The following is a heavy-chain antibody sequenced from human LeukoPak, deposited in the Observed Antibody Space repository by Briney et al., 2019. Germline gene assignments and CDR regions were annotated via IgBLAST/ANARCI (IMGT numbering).Heavy chain of an antibody. CDR1: GFILDEYD. Sequence: GGSLRLFCAASGFILDEYDVHGVRHAPGKGWEEGSGIRWHSGSIGYADSVKGRFTISGDNAKNTLYLQMNSLRAEDTALYYCAKDILGGARRSYRGAFDIWGQGTMVTVSS. V-gene: IGHV3-9*01. J-gene: IGHJ3*02. CDR3: AKDILGGARRSYRGAFDI. D-gene: IGHD3-16*02. CDR2: IRWHSGSI.